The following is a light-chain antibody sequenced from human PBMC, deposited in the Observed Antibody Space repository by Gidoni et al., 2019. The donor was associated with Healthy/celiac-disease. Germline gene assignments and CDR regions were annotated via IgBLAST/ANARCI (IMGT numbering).Light chain of an antibody. J-gene: IGLJ2*01. Sequence: QSALPQPASVSGSPGQSITISCTGTSSDVGGYNYVSWYQQHQGKAPKLMIYDVSNRPSGVSNRFSGSKSGNTASLTISGLQAEDEADYYCSSYTSSSTRVVFGGGTKLTVL. V-gene: IGLV2-14*03. CDR2: DVS. CDR1: SSDVGGYNY. CDR3: SSYTSSSTRVV.